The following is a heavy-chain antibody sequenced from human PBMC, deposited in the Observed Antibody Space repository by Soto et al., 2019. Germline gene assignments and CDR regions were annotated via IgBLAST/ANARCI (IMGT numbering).Heavy chain of an antibody. V-gene: IGHV1-2*04. CDR1: GYTFTGYY. CDR3: ARTAAGTIEHDY. D-gene: IGHD6-13*01. CDR2: INPNSGGT. J-gene: IGHJ4*02. Sequence: QVQLVQSGAEVKKPGASVKVSCKASGYTFTGYYMHWVRQAPGQELEWMGWINPNSGGTNYAQKFQGWVTMTRDTSISTAYMELSRLRSDDTDVYYCARTAAGTIEHDYWGQGTLVTVSS.